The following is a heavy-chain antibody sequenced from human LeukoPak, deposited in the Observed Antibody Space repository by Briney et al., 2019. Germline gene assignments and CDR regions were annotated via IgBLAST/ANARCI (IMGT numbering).Heavy chain of an antibody. CDR2: IYTSGST. CDR1: GGSISSGSYY. J-gene: IGHJ6*03. Sequence: PSQTLSLTCTVSGGSISSGSYYWSWIRQPAGKGLEWIGRIYTSGSTNYNPSLKSRVTISVDTSKNQFSLKLSSVTAADTAMYYCARHGSYYYYYMDVWGKGTTVTVSS. CDR3: ARHGSYYYYYMDV. V-gene: IGHV4-61*02. D-gene: IGHD1-26*01.